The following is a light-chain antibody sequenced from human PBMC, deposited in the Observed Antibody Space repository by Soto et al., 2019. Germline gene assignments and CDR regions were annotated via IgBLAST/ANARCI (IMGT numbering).Light chain of an antibody. V-gene: IGKV1-5*01. Sequence: DIHMTPAPSTLSASVGDRVTITCRASQSINAWLAWYQQKPGKAPKLLIYDASTLASGVPSRFSGSASGTEFTLTISNLESDDFASYYCQQYHRYSTFGQGTKVDIK. CDR2: DAS. CDR1: QSINAW. CDR3: QQYHRYST. J-gene: IGKJ1*01.